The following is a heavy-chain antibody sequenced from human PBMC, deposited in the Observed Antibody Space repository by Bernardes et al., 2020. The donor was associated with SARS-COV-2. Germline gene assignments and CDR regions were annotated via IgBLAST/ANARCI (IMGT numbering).Heavy chain of an antibody. V-gene: IGHV4-30-2*01. CDR1: GGSVDCDGSS. Sequence: SEPLSLTCTVSGGSVDCDGSSWSWLRQPPGQGLDWIGYIHHPWGTYYNPSLETPLTMSILKSKRQISLKVRSVTAPDTAVYYCARGAAAFDIWGQGTVVTVSS. D-gene: IGHD2-15*01. CDR2: IHHPWGT. CDR3: ARGAAAFDI. J-gene: IGHJ3*02.